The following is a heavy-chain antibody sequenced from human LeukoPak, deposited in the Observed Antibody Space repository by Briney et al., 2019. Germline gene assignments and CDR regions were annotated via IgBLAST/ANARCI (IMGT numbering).Heavy chain of an antibody. Sequence: GGSLRLSCAASKFAFSSYSMSWVRQAPGKGLEWVSGTSDRGDYTYYADSVKGRFTISRDNSKNTLYLQMNSLRAEDTALYFCAKKAQYNGNYPLDYWGQGTLVTVSS. D-gene: IGHD1-26*01. J-gene: IGHJ4*02. CDR2: TSDRGDYT. V-gene: IGHV3-23*01. CDR1: KFAFSSYS. CDR3: AKKAQYNGNYPLDY.